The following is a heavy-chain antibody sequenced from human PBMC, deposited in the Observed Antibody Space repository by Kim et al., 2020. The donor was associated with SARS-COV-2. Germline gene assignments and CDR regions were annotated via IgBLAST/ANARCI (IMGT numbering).Heavy chain of an antibody. V-gene: IGHV3-7*01. CDR1: GFTFSSYW. Sequence: GGSLRLSCAASGFTFSSYWMSWVRQAPGKGLEWVANIKQDGSEKYYVDSVKGRFTISRDNAKNSLYLQMNSLRAEDTAVYYCARIRRYSGYGMDVWGQGTTVTVSS. CDR3: ARIRRYSGYGMDV. D-gene: IGHD5-12*01. CDR2: IKQDGSEK. J-gene: IGHJ6*02.